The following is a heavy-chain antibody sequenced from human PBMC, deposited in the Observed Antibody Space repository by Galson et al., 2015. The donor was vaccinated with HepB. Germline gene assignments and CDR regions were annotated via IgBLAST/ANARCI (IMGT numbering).Heavy chain of an antibody. J-gene: IGHJ4*02. CDR1: GFTFSSYS. Sequence: SLRLSCAASGFTFSSYSMNWVRQAPGKGLEWVSYISSGSSTIYYADSVKGRFTISRDNAKNSLYLQMTSLRDEVTAVYDCARGGYSRRFDYWGQGILVTVSS. CDR2: ISSGSSTI. D-gene: IGHD2-15*01. CDR3: ARGGYSRRFDY. V-gene: IGHV3-48*02.